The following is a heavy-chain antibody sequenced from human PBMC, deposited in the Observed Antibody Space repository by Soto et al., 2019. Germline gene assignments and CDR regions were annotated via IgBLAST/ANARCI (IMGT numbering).Heavy chain of an antibody. V-gene: IGHV4-59*01. Sequence: SETLSLTCTVSGGYISSYYWSWIRPPPGKGLEWIGYIYYSGSTNYNPSLKSRVTISVDTSKNQFSLKLSSVTAADTAVYYCASTSTTVVTPGLFYFDYWGQGTLVNV. CDR3: ASTSTTVVTPGLFYFDY. CDR1: GGYISSYY. D-gene: IGHD4-17*01. CDR2: IYYSGST. J-gene: IGHJ4*02.